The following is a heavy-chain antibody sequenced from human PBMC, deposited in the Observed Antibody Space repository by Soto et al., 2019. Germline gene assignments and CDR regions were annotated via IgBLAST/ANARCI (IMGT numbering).Heavy chain of an antibody. CDR3: AKEPEGIWFGELGVDAFDI. CDR2: ISGSGGST. D-gene: IGHD3-10*01. CDR1: GFTFSSYA. Sequence: EVQLLESGGGLVQPGGSLRLSCAASGFTFSSYAMSWVRQAPGKGLEWVSAISGSGGSTYYADSVKGRFTISRDNSKNTLYLQMNSLRAEDTAVYYCAKEPEGIWFGELGVDAFDIWGQGTMVTVSS. V-gene: IGHV3-23*01. J-gene: IGHJ3*02.